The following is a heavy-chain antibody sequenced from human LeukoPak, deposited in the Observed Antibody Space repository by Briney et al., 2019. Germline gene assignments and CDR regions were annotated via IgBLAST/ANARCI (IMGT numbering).Heavy chain of an antibody. Sequence: GGSLRLSCAASGFTFSSYGMSWVRQAPGKGLEWVANIKQDGSETYYVDSVKGRFTISRDNSRNSLYLQMNTLSAEDTAVYYCARGGDDIEYYYYMDVWGKGTTVTVSS. D-gene: IGHD5-12*01. J-gene: IGHJ6*03. CDR1: GFTFSSYG. CDR2: IKQDGSET. V-gene: IGHV3-7*01. CDR3: ARGGDDIEYYYYMDV.